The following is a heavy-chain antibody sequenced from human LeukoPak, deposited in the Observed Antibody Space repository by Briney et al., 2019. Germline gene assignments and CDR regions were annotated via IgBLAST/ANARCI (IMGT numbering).Heavy chain of an antibody. D-gene: IGHD2-8*01. J-gene: IGHJ6*03. Sequence: GGSLRLSCAASGFTFSSYSMNWVRQAPGKGLEWVSSISSSSSYIYYADSVKGRFSISRDSSKNILYLQMNSLRAEDTAVYYCAKDRCSNGIGCYFYYMDVWGKGTTVTISS. V-gene: IGHV3-21*01. CDR2: ISSSSSYI. CDR1: GFTFSSYS. CDR3: AKDRCSNGIGCYFYYMDV.